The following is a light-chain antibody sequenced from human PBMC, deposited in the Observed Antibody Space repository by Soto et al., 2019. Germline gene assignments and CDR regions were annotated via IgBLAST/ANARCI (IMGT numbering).Light chain of an antibody. J-gene: IGLJ1*01. V-gene: IGLV2-23*02. Sequence: HSALTQPASMSGSPGQSITFSCTGTSSDVGSSNLVSWYQQHPGKAPKLLIYEVSKRPSGVSNRFSGSKSGNTASLTISGLQAEDEADYDCCSYAGSSTHVFGTGTKVPVL. CDR2: EVS. CDR3: CSYAGSSTHV. CDR1: SSDVGSSNL.